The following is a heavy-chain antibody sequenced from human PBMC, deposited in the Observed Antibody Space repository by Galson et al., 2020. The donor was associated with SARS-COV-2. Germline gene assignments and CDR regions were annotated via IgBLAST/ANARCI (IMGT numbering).Heavy chain of an antibody. CDR1: GYRFTSYW. Sequence: GESLKISCTASGYRFTSYWIGWVRQMPGKGLEWLGIVFPGDSEPRYSPSFQGQVPISADKSISTAYLQWSSLKASDSAMYYCARHTADCSNGICYADYYHGMDVWGQGTTVTVS. J-gene: IGHJ6*02. CDR2: VFPGDSEP. D-gene: IGHD2-8*01. CDR3: ARHTADCSNGICYADYYHGMDV. V-gene: IGHV5-51*01.